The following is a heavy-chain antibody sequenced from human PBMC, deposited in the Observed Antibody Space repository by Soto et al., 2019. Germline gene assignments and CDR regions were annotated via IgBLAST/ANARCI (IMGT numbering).Heavy chain of an antibody. V-gene: IGHV3-64*01. J-gene: IGHJ6*02. CDR2: ISSNGGST. CDR3: ASASNPYYYYYYGMDV. Sequence: GGSLRLSCAASGCTVRSYAMHWVRQAPGKGLEYVSAISSNGGSTYYANSVKGRFTISRDNSKNTLYLQMGSLRAEDMAVYYCASASNPYYYYYYGMDVWGQGTTVTVSS. CDR1: GCTVRSYA.